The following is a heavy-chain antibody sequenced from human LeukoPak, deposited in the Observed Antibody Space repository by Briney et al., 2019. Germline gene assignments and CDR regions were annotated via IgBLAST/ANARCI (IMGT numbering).Heavy chain of an antibody. CDR2: IYYSGST. D-gene: IGHD3-22*01. J-gene: IGHJ4*02. CDR3: ARYVSSGLDH. Sequence: SETLSLTCTVSVGSISSYYWTWIRQPPGKGLQWIGNIYYSGSTSYNPSLKSRVTISVDTSNNQFSLKLSSVTAADTAVYYCARYVSSGLDHWGQGTLVTVSS. V-gene: IGHV4-59*01. CDR1: VGSISSYY.